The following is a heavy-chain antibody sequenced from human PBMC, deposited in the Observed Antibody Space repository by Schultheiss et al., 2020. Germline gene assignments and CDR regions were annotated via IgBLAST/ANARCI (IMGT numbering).Heavy chain of an antibody. CDR3: AITKSPPGIAPPGTLNY. J-gene: IGHJ4*02. CDR1: GFTFSSYS. V-gene: IGHV3-23*01. D-gene: IGHD6-13*01. CDR2: ISGSDGGST. Sequence: GGSLRLSCAASGFTFSSYSMHWVRQAPGKGLEWVSAISGSDGGSTHYADSVKGRFTISRDNSKNTLFLQMNSLRVDDAALYYCAITKSPPGIAPPGTLNYWGQGTLVTVSS.